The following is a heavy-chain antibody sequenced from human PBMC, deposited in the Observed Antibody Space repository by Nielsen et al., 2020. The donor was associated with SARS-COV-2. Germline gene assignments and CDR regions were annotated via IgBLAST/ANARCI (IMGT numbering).Heavy chain of an antibody. CDR3: TVQVGVDDNYMDV. V-gene: IGHV1-8*02. CDR1: GYTFTSND. D-gene: IGHD1-26*01. Sequence: ASVKVSCKASGYTFTSNDINWVRQATGHGLEWLGWMNPSSGDTGYTKQFQGRVTMTRDTSTSTAYMELNSLTSEDTAVYFCTVQVGVDDNYMDVWGKGTAVTVSS. CDR2: MNPSSGDT. J-gene: IGHJ6*03.